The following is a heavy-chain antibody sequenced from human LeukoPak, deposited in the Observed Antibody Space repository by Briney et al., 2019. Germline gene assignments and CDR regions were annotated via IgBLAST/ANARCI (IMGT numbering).Heavy chain of an antibody. CDR3: ARQGPNYYDSSGYYGWFDP. CDR2: INHSGST. CDR1: GGSFSGYY. J-gene: IGHJ5*02. V-gene: IGHV4-34*01. D-gene: IGHD3-22*01. Sequence: SETLSLTCAVYGGSFSGYYWSWIRQPPGKGLEWIGEINHSGSTNYNPSLKSRVTISVDTSKNQFSPKLSSVTAADTAVYYCARQGPNYYDSSGYYGWFDPWGQGTLVTVSS.